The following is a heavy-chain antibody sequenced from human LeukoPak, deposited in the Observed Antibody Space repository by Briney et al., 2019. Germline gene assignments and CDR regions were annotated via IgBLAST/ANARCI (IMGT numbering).Heavy chain of an antibody. V-gene: IGHV3-23*01. CDR2: ISGSGGST. CDR3: AKDPKAPTYYYDSSGYYPLFDY. CDR1: GFTFSSYA. D-gene: IGHD3-22*01. Sequence: GGSLTLSCAASGFTFSSYAMSWVSQAPGKGLEWVSAISGSGGSTYYADSVKGRFTISRDNSKNTLYLQMNSLRAEDTAVYYCAKDPKAPTYYYDSSGYYPLFDYWGQGTLVTVSS. J-gene: IGHJ4*02.